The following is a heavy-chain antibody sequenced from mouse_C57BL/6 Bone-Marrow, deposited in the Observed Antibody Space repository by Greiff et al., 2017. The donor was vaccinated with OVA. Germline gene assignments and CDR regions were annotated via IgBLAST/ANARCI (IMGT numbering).Heavy chain of an antibody. CDR1: GYSITSDY. D-gene: IGHD1-1*01. CDR2: ISYSGST. V-gene: IGHV3-8*01. J-gene: IGHJ2*01. Sequence: DVQLQESGPGLAKPSQTLSLTCSVTGYSITSDYWNWIRKFPGNKLEYMGYISYSGSTYYNPSLKSRISITRDTSKNQYYLQLNSVTTEDTATYYCARSPHYYGSSHGGYFDYWGQGTTLTVSS. CDR3: ARSPHYYGSSHGGYFDY.